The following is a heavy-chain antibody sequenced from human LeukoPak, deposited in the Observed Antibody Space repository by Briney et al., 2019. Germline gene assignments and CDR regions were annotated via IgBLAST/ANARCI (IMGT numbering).Heavy chain of an antibody. V-gene: IGHV1-18*04. D-gene: IGHD4-23*01. CDR2: ISAYNGNT. CDR3: ARQGYSGHSQGAADY. J-gene: IGHJ4*02. CDR1: GYTFTGYY. Sequence: ASVKVSCKASGYTFTGYYMHWVRQAPGQGLEWMGWISAYNGNTNYAQKFQGRVTMTTDTSTSTAHMELRSLRSGDTAVYYCARQGYSGHSQGAADYWGQGTLVTVS.